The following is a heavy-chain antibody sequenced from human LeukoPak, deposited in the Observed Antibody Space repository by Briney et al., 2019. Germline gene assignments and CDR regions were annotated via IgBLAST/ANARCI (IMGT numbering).Heavy chain of an antibody. CDR2: INSDGSST. CDR3: ARDRWGCSGGSCYSRRGFDY. D-gene: IGHD2-15*01. V-gene: IGHV3-74*01. J-gene: IGHJ4*02. CDR1: GFTFSSYW. Sequence: GGSLRLSCAASGFTFSSYWMHWVRQAPGKGLVWVSRINSDGSSTSYADSVKGRFTISRDNAKNTLYLQMNSLRAEDTAVYYCARDRWGCSGGSCYSRRGFDYWGQGTLVTVSS.